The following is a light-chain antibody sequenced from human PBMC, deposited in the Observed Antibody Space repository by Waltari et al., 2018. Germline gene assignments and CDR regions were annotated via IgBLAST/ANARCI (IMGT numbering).Light chain of an antibody. CDR3: QKYNSAPLT. V-gene: IGKV1-27*01. CDR1: QGLSHY. Sequence: DIQMNQSPSSLSASVGDRVPITCRASQGLSHYLAWYQQKPGKVPKLLIYAASTLQSGVPSRFSGSGSGTDFTLTISSLQPEDVATYYCQKYNSAPLTFGQGTKVEIK. CDR2: AAS. J-gene: IGKJ1*01.